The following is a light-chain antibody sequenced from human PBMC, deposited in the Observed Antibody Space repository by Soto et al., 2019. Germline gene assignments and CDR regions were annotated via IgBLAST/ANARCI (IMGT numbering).Light chain of an antibody. V-gene: IGKV2-28*01. CDR1: QSLLHSNGYNY. CDR3: MQALQTPLFT. J-gene: IGKJ3*01. CDR2: LGS. Sequence: DIVMTQSPLSLPVTPGEPASISCRSSQSLLHSNGYNYLDWYLQKPGPSPQLLIYLGSNRASGVPDRFSGSGSGTDFTRKISRVEAEYVGVYYFMQALQTPLFTVGPGTKVDIK.